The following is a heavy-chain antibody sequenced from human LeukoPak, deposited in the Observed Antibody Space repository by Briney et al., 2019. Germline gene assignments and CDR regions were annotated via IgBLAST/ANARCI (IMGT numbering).Heavy chain of an antibody. V-gene: IGHV3-30-3*01. J-gene: IGHJ4*02. CDR3: AAGPDCSSTSCLFEF. CDR1: GFTFSSCA. CDR2: ISYDGSNK. D-gene: IGHD2-2*01. Sequence: GGSLRLSCAASGFTFSSCAMHWVRRAPGKGLEWVAVISYDGSNKYYADSVKGRFTISRDNSKNTLYLQMNSLGSEDTAVYYCAAGPDCSSTSCLFEFWGQGTLVTVSS.